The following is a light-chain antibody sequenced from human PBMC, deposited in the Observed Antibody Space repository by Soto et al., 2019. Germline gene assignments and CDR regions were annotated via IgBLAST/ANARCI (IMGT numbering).Light chain of an antibody. Sequence: EIVLTQSPGTLSLSPGERATLSCRASQSVPSSSLAWYQQKPGQTPRLLIFLASSRATAIPDRVSGSGSGTDFTLTINRLEPEEFAVYYYQQYGNAPWTCGQGTKVEIK. CDR2: LAS. V-gene: IGKV3-20*01. CDR3: QQYGNAPWT. CDR1: QSVPSSS. J-gene: IGKJ1*01.